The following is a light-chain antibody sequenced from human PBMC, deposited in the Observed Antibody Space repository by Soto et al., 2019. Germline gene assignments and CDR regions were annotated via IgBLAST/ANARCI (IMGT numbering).Light chain of an antibody. CDR1: SSDVGGYNY. V-gene: IGLV2-14*01. CDR3: ISYTSSSTWV. CDR2: EVS. Sequence: QSVLTQPASVSGSPGQSITISCTGTSSDVGGYNYVSWYQQHPGTAPKLMIYEVSNRPSGVSDRFSGSRSGNTASLTISGLQAEDESDYYCISYTSSSTWVFGGGTTLTVL. J-gene: IGLJ3*02.